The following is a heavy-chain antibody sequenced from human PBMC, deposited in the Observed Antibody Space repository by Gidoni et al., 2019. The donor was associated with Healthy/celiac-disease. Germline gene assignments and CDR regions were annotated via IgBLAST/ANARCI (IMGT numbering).Heavy chain of an antibody. Sequence: EVQLLESGGGLVPPGGSLRLSCAASGFPFSSYAMSWVRQAPGKGLEWVSAIRGSGGSTYYADSVKGRFTISRDNSKNTLYLQMNSLRAEDTAVYYCAKDYSGSYPTDWYFDLWGRGTLVTVSS. D-gene: IGHD1-26*01. J-gene: IGHJ2*01. CDR2: IRGSGGST. V-gene: IGHV3-23*01. CDR3: AKDYSGSYPTDWYFDL. CDR1: GFPFSSYA.